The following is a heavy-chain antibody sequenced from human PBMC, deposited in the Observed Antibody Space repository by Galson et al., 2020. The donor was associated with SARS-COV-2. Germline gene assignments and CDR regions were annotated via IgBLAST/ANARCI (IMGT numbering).Heavy chain of an antibody. Sequence: PGGSLRLSCAASGFTFSNYWMSWVRQAPGKGLEWVANAKQDGSDRYYVDSVKGRFTISSDYAKNSLYLQMNSLRAEDTAVYYCARDQDGYNDFWGRGTLVTVSS. CDR3: ARDQDGYNDF. D-gene: IGHD5-12*01. CDR1: GFTFSNYW. CDR2: AKQDGSDR. V-gene: IGHV3-7*01. J-gene: IGHJ4*02.